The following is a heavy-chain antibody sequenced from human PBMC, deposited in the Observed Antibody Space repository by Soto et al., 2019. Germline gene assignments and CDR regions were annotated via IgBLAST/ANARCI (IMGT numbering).Heavy chain of an antibody. CDR3: VVKVYCSGGSCFESDH. J-gene: IGHJ4*02. CDR1: GFTFNDHY. D-gene: IGHD2-15*01. Sequence: EVQVVESGGGLVQPGGSLRLSCATSGFTFNDHYLDWVRQAPGKGLEWVGRTRNGANDYTTEYAASVKGRFTISRDESKHSLYLQMNSLKPEDTAVYYCVVKVYCSGGSCFESDHWGQGTLVIVSS. V-gene: IGHV3-72*01. CDR2: TRNGANDYTT.